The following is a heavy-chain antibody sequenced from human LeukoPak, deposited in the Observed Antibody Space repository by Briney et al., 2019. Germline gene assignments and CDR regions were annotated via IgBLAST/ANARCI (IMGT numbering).Heavy chain of an antibody. CDR3: TRDPRGYSSGWYDY. D-gene: IGHD6-19*01. CDR2: IRSKAYGGTT. J-gene: IGHJ4*02. V-gene: IGHV3-49*03. CDR1: GGSISTYY. Sequence: LSLTCTVSGGSISTYYWSWIRQPPGKGLEWVGFIRSKAYGGTTEYAASVKGRFTISRDDSKSIAYLQMNSLKTEDTAVYYCTRDPRGYSSGWYDYWGQGTLVTVSS.